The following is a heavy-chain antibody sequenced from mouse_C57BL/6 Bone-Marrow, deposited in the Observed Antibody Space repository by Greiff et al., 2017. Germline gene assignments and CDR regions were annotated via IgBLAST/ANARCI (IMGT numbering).Heavy chain of an antibody. V-gene: IGHV1-26*01. CDR3: SRGGIDDRYPPDY. D-gene: IGHD2-3*01. Sequence: VQLQHSGPELVKPGASVKISCKASGYTFTDYYMNWVKQSHGQSLAWIGDINPNNGGTSYTPKFKGKATLTVAQSSSTASMELSSLTSEASAVLYFSRGGIDDRYPPDYWGQGTTRTVSS. J-gene: IGHJ2*01. CDR1: GYTFTDYY. CDR2: INPNNGGT.